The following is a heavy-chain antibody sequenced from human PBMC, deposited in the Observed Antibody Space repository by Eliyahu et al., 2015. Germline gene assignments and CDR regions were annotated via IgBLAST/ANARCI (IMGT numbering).Heavy chain of an antibody. D-gene: IGHD6-25*01. CDR2: VSPYNGIT. V-gene: IGHV1-18*01. Sequence: QVQLVQSGAEVKKPGASVXVSCKASGYTFTSYGLSWVRQAPGQGLEWMGWVSPYNGITDYAQNLQGRVTMTTDTSANTAYMELRSLRSDDTAVYYCARVVQRAARFHWFDPWGQGTLVTVSS. J-gene: IGHJ5*02. CDR1: GYTFTSYG. CDR3: ARVVQRAARFHWFDP.